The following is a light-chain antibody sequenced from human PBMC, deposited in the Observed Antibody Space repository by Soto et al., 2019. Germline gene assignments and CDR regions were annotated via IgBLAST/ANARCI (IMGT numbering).Light chain of an antibody. J-gene: IGLJ3*02. V-gene: IGLV2-8*01. Sequence: QSALTQPPSASGSHGQSVTISCTGSSSDVGAYNHVSWYQQHPGKAPKLIIYEVDHRPSGVPDRFSASKSGNTASLSVSGLQADDEADYYCSSYAGTDTLRVFGGGTKLTVL. CDR2: EVD. CDR1: SSDVGAYNH. CDR3: SSYAGTDTLRV.